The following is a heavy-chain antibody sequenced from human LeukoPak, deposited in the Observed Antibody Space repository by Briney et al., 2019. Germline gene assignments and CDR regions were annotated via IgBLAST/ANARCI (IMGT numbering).Heavy chain of an antibody. CDR3: ARDQRPGWGEYFQH. D-gene: IGHD3-16*01. Sequence: PGGSLRLSCAASGFSFNTYSMNWVRQAPGKGLEWVALISYDGSNKYYADSVKGRFTISRDNSKNTVYLQMNSLRVEDTAVYYCARDQRPGWGEYFQHWGQGTLVTVSS. J-gene: IGHJ1*01. CDR2: ISYDGSNK. CDR1: GFSFNTYS. V-gene: IGHV3-30*03.